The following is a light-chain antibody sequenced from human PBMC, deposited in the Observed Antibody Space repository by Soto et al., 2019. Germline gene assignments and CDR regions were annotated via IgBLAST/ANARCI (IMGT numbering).Light chain of an antibody. CDR2: GNS. Sequence: QSVLTQPPSVSGAPGQRVTISCTGSSSNIGAGYDVHWYQQLPGTAPKLLIYGNSNRPSGVPDRFSGSKSGTSASLAITGLQAEDEADYYCQPYDSSLSGYVFGTETKLTVL. J-gene: IGLJ1*01. CDR3: QPYDSSLSGYV. CDR1: SSNIGAGYD. V-gene: IGLV1-40*01.